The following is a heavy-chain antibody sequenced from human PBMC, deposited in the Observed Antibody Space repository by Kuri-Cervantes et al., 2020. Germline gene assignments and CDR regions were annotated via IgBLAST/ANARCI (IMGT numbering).Heavy chain of an antibody. CDR1: GFTFSSYA. J-gene: IGHJ4*02. D-gene: IGHD6-19*01. CDR2: IKQDGSEK. CDR3: ASTPFYNSGWYLNY. V-gene: IGHV3-7*01. Sequence: GESLKISCAASGFTFSSYAMSWVRQAPGKGLEWVANIKQDGSEKYYVDSVKGRFTISRDNAKNSLYLQMNSLRAEDSAVYYCASTPFYNSGWYLNYWGRGTLVTVSS.